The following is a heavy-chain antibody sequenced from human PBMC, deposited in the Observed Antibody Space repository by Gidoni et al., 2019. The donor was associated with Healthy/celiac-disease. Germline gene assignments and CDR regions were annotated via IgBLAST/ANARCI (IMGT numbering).Heavy chain of an antibody. Sequence: QVQLVESGGGVVQPGMSLRLSCAASGFTFSSYCMHWVRQAPGQGLEWVSVISYDGSNKYYADSVKGRFTISRDNSKNTLYLQMNSLRAEDTAVYYCAKEWVYSGYEGAIGYWGQGTLVTVSS. CDR3: AKEWVYSGYEGAIGY. CDR1: GFTFSSYC. V-gene: IGHV3-30*18. D-gene: IGHD5-12*01. J-gene: IGHJ4*02. CDR2: ISYDGSNK.